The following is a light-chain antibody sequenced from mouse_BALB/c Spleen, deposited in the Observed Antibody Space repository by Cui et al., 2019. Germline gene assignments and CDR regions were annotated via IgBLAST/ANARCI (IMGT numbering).Light chain of an antibody. Sequence: DIQMTQSPASLSASAGETLTITCRASGNTHSYFARYLQNQGKSTPLLVYKAKTLSDGVPSRFSGSGSGTQSPLKINSLQPEDFGSYYCQHFWSTWTFGGGTKLEIK. J-gene: IGKJ1*01. V-gene: IGKV12-41*01. CDR1: GNTHSY. CDR3: QHFWSTWT. CDR2: KAK.